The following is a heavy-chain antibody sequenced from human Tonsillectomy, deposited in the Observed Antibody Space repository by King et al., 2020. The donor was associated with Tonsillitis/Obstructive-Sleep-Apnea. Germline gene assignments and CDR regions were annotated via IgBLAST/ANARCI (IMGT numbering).Heavy chain of an antibody. CDR1: GFTVSSNY. CDR2: IYSGGST. CDR3: ARAGSSGYDYRFDY. D-gene: IGHD5-12*01. J-gene: IGHJ4*02. Sequence: QLVQSGGGLVQPGGSLRLSWAASGFTVSSNYMSWVRQAPGKGLEWVSVIYSGGSTYYADPVKGRFTISRDNSKNTLYLQMNSLRAEDTAVYYCARAGSSGYDYRFDYWGQGTLVTVSS. V-gene: IGHV3-66*01.